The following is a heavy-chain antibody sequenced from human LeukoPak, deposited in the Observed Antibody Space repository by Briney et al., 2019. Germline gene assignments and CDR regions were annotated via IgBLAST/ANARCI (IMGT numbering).Heavy chain of an antibody. D-gene: IGHD1-26*01. CDR3: ARDSTEWELLWRFDP. V-gene: IGHV4-4*07. J-gene: IGHJ5*02. Sequence: SETLSLTCTVSGGSISSYYWSWIRQPAGKGLEWIGRIYTSGSTNYNPSLKSRVTMSVDTSKNQFSLKLSSVTAADTAVYYCARDSTEWELLWRFDPWGQGTLVTVSS. CDR2: IYTSGST. CDR1: GGSISSYY.